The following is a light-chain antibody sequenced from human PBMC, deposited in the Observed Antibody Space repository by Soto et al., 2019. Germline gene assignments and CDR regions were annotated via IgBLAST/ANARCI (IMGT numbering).Light chain of an antibody. CDR1: QGIRND. J-gene: IGKJ1*01. CDR3: LQVYNYPRT. Sequence: AIQVTKSASSLSASVGDRVTITCRASQGIRNDLGWYQQKPGKAPKLLIYAASSLQSGVPSRFSGSGSGTDFSLTISSLQPEDFATYYCLQVYNYPRTFGQGTKVDIK. CDR2: AAS. V-gene: IGKV1-6*01.